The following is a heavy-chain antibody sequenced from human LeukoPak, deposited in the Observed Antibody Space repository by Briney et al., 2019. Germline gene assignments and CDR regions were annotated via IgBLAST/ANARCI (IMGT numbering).Heavy chain of an antibody. J-gene: IGHJ5*02. D-gene: IGHD3-10*01. V-gene: IGHV3-30*14. CDR3: ARDGGFGTTTPFDP. Sequence: GGSLRLSCAASGFIFSSYAMHWVRQAPGKGLEWVAVISYDGSNEYYADSVKGRFTISRDNSKNTLYLQMNSLRAEDTAVYYCARDGGFGTTTPFDPWGQGTLVTVSS. CDR1: GFIFSSYA. CDR2: ISYDGSNE.